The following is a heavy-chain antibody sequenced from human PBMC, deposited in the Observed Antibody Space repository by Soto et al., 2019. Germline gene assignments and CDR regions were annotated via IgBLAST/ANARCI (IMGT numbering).Heavy chain of an antibody. D-gene: IGHD2-21*01. CDR2: ISYDGSNK. Sequence: GGSLRLSCAASGFTFSSYAMHWVRQAPGKGLEWVAVISYDGSNKYYADSVKGRFTISRDNSKNTLYLQMNSLRAEDTAVYYCARIVRPLYYYYGMDVWGQGTTVTVSS. CDR1: GFTFSSYA. V-gene: IGHV3-30-3*01. J-gene: IGHJ6*02. CDR3: ARIVRPLYYYYGMDV.